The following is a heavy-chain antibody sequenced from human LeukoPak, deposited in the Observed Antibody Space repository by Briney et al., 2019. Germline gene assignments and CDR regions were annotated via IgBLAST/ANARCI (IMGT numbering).Heavy chain of an antibody. Sequence: SETLSLTCTVSGGSIRGNYWSWIRQPPGQGLEWIAYIHSSGYTNYNPSLKSRVTISVDTSNNQFSLKVTSVTAADTAMYYCTKRQGPTSGSYDYFDPWGQGALVTVSS. D-gene: IGHD1-26*01. J-gene: IGHJ5*02. CDR1: GGSIRGNY. CDR3: TKRQGPTSGSYDYFDP. V-gene: IGHV4-4*09. CDR2: IHSSGYT.